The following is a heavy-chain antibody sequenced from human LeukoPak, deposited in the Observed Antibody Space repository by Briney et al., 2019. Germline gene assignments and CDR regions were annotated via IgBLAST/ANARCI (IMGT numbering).Heavy chain of an antibody. CDR2: ISGSGGST. V-gene: IGHV3-23*01. CDR3: AKGISLRTHAFDI. CDR1: GFTVSSNY. Sequence: GGSLRLSCAAFGFTVSSNYMSWVRQAPGKGLEWVSAISGSGGSTYYADSVKGRFTISRDNSKNTLYLQMNSLRAEDTAVYYCAKGISLRTHAFDIWGQGTMVTVSS. D-gene: IGHD2-21*01. J-gene: IGHJ3*02.